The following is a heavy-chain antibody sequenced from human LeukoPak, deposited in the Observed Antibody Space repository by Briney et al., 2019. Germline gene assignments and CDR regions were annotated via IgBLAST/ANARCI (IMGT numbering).Heavy chain of an antibody. Sequence: GRSLRLSCVASGFAFDDFGMHWVRRAPGKGLEWVSGIAGKTHNVDYADSVKGRFTISRDNAKKSLYLHMTRLTIEDTALYYCAKGALGVAGGVFDPWGQGTLVTVSA. CDR2: IAGKTHNV. CDR1: GFAFDDFG. J-gene: IGHJ5*02. D-gene: IGHD6-19*01. CDR3: AKGALGVAGGVFDP. V-gene: IGHV3-9*01.